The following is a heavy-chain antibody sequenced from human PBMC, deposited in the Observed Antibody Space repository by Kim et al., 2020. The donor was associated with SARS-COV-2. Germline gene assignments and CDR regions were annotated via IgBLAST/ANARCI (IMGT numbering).Heavy chain of an antibody. CDR3: TTLISAAGRGY. J-gene: IGHJ4*02. Sequence: GGSLRLSCAASGFTFSDVWMSWVRQAPGKGLEWVGRVKSKTDGETTDYAAPVRGRFTVPRDDSKDMLYLQMNSLKTEDTAIYYCTTLISAAGRGYWGQG. V-gene: IGHV3-15*01. CDR1: GFTFSDVW. D-gene: IGHD6-13*01. CDR2: VKSKTDGETT.